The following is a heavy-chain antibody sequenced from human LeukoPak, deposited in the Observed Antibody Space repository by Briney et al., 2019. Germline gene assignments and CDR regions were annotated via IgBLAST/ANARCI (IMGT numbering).Heavy chain of an antibody. Sequence: SETLSLTCTVSGGSISSYYWSWIRRPAGKGLEWIGRIYTSGSTNYNPSLKSRVTMSVDTSKNQFSLKLSSVTAADTAAYYCAREPYYYDSSGYGLIYGMDVWGQGTTVTVSS. J-gene: IGHJ6*02. CDR1: GGSISSYY. CDR2: IYTSGST. D-gene: IGHD3-22*01. V-gene: IGHV4-4*07. CDR3: AREPYYYDSSGYGLIYGMDV.